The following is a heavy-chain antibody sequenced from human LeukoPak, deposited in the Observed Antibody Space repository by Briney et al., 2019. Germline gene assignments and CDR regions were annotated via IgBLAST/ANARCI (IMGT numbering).Heavy chain of an antibody. D-gene: IGHD3-3*01. CDR2: INTNTGNP. CDR3: ARDSKRITIFGVVIGANWFDP. V-gene: IGHV7-4-1*02. J-gene: IGHJ5*02. Sequence: APVKVSCKASGYTFTSYAMNWVRQAPGQGLEWMGWINTNTGNPTYAQGFTGRFVFSLDTSVSTAYLQISSLKAEDTAVYYCARDSKRITIFGVVIGANWFDPWGQGTLVTVSS. CDR1: GYTFTSYA.